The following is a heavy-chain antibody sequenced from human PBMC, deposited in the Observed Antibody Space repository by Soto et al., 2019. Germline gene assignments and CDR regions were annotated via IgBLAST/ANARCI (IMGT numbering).Heavy chain of an antibody. CDR3: ARNLEQQLPKHYYYYGMDV. V-gene: IGHV3-53*01. J-gene: IGHJ6*02. Sequence: GGSLRLSCAASGFTFRDAWMTWVRQAPGKGLEWVSVIYGGGTTYYADSVKGRFTISRDNSKNTLYLQMNSLRAEDTAVYYCARNLEQQLPKHYYYYGMDVWGQGTTVTVSS. D-gene: IGHD6-13*01. CDR1: GFTFRDAW. CDR2: IYGGGTT.